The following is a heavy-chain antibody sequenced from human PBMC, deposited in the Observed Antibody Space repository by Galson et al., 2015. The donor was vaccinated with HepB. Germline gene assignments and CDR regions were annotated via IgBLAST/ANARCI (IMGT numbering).Heavy chain of an antibody. D-gene: IGHD5-24*01. J-gene: IGHJ4*02. CDR3: ATGEDGHSY. CDR1: GFTFSNAW. Sequence: SLRLSCAASGFTFSNAWMNWVRQAPGKGLEWVGRIKSKTYGETTDYAVHVKGRFTISRDDSKKTLYLQMNNLKTEDTAVFYCATGEDGHSYWGQGTLVTVSA. V-gene: IGHV3-15*01. CDR2: IKSKTYGETT.